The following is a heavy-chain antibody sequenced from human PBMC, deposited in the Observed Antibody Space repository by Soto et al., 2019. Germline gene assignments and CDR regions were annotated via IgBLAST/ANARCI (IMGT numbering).Heavy chain of an antibody. Sequence: ASVKVSCKASGFTFTSSAMQWVRQARGQRLEWIGWIVVGSGNANYAQKFQERVTITRDMSTSTAYMELSSLRSEDTAVYYCAADNSDVWSSNYMDVWGKGTTVTVSS. D-gene: IGHD3-3*01. J-gene: IGHJ6*03. CDR2: IVVGSGNA. CDR3: AADNSDVWSSNYMDV. V-gene: IGHV1-58*02. CDR1: GFTFTSSA.